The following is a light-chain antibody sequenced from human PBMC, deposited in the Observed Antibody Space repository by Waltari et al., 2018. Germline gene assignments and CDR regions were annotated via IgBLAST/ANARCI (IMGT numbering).Light chain of an antibody. CDR2: DVT. V-gene: IGLV2-14*03. Sequence: QSALTQPASVSGSPGQSITIPCPPTSSDVGDYKYVPWYQQHPGKVPKLLIYDVTNRPSGISYRFSGSKSGYTASLTISGLQAEDEADYYCSSYTTRSTRVFGTGTKVTVL. CDR1: SSDVGDYKY. CDR3: SSYTTRSTRV. J-gene: IGLJ1*01.